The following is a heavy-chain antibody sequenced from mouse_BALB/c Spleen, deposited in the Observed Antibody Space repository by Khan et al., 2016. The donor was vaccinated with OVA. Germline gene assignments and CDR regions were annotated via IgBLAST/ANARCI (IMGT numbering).Heavy chain of an antibody. D-gene: IGHD2-4*01. J-gene: IGHJ3*01. CDR3: TRHDYVAWFTY. CDR1: GYSFTTYY. CDR2: IDPSSGGT. Sequence: VQLKESGPELMKPGASVKISCKASGYSFTTYYIHWVIQSPGTSLEWIGYIDPSSGGTTYNQKFKGKATLTVDKSSSTAYIHLSNLTSEDSAVYDCTRHDYVAWFTYWGQGTLVTVSA. V-gene: IGHV1S135*01.